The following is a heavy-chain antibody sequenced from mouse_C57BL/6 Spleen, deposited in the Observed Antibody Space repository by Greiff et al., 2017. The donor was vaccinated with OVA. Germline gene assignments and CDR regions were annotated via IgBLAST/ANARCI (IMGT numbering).Heavy chain of an antibody. J-gene: IGHJ4*01. CDR3: ARTGLGDYAMDY. D-gene: IGHD4-1*01. Sequence: QVQLQQPGAELVKPGASVKLSCKASGYTFTSYWMHWVKQRPGQGLEWIGMIHPNSGSTNYNEKFKSKATLTVDKSSSTAYTQLSSLTSEDSAVYSCARTGLGDYAMDYWGQGTSVTVSS. CDR2: IHPNSGST. CDR1: GYTFTSYW. V-gene: IGHV1-64*01.